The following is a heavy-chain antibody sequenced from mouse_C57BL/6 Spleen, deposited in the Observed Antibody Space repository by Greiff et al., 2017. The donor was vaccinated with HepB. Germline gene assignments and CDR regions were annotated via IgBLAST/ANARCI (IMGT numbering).Heavy chain of an antibody. V-gene: IGHV1-82*01. J-gene: IGHJ4*01. CDR3: ARLGYSAAMDY. CDR1: GYAFSSSW. CDR2: IYPGDGDT. Sequence: VQLQQSGPELVKPGASVKISCKASGYAFSSSWMNWVKQRPGKGLEWIGRIYPGDGDTNYNGKFKGKATLTADKSSSTAYMQLSSLTSEDSAVYFCARLGYSAAMDYWGQGTSVTVSS. D-gene: IGHD3-1*01.